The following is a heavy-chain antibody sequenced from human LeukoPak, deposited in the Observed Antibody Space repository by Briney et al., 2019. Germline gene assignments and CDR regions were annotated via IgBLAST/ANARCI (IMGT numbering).Heavy chain of an antibody. CDR2: IGTAGDT. V-gene: IGHV3-13*01. CDR3: ARDGKQLVAGGYYYYYGMDV. Sequence: PGGSLRLSCAASGFTFSGYDMHWVRQATGKGLEWVSAIGTAGDTYYPGSVKGRFTISRENAKNSLYLQMNSLRAGDTAVYYCARDGKQLVAGGYYYYYGMDVWGQGTTVTVSS. D-gene: IGHD6-13*01. J-gene: IGHJ6*02. CDR1: GFTFSGYD.